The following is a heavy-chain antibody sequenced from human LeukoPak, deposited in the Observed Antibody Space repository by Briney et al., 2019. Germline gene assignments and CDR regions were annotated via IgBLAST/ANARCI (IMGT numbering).Heavy chain of an antibody. J-gene: IGHJ5*02. Sequence: ASVKVSCKASGYTFTGYYMHWVRQAPGQGLEWMGWINPNGGGTTYAQKFRGRVTLTRDTSISTAYMELTSLRSDDTAVYTAAKDRAPLATGGVAAYNSFDPWGQGTLVTVSS. D-gene: IGHD1-1*01. CDR3: AKDRAPLATGGVAAYNSFDP. V-gene: IGHV1-2*02. CDR2: INPNGGGT. CDR1: GYTFTGYY.